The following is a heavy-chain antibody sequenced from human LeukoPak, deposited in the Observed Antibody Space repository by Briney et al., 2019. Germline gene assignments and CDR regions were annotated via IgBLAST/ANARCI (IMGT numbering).Heavy chain of an antibody. CDR3: AQPKVPSARRFDY. D-gene: IGHD2-2*01. CDR2: IRYDGSNK. J-gene: IGHJ4*02. CDR1: GFTFTSCG. Sequence: GGSLRLSCEASGFTFTSCGMHWVRQAPGKGLEWVAFIRYDGSNKYYADSVKGRFTISRDNSKNTLYLQINSLRAEDTAVYYCAQPKVPSARRFDYWGQGTLVTVSS. V-gene: IGHV3-30*02.